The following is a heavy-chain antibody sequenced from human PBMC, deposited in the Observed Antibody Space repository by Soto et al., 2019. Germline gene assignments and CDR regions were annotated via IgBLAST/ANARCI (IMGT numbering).Heavy chain of an antibody. CDR3: AKGLYASSWYGLV. V-gene: IGHV3-23*01. CDR2: IGGSGDWT. CDR1: GFTFNNYA. J-gene: IGHJ4*02. Sequence: PGGSLRLSCAASGFTFNNYAMSWVRQAPGKGLEWVSAIGGSGDWTYYADSVKGRFTISRHNSKKTLSLQMNSLRAEDTAVYYCAKGLYASSWYGLVWGQGA. D-gene: IGHD6-13*01.